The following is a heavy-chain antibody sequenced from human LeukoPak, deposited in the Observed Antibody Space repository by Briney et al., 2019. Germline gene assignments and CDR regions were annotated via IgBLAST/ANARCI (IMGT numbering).Heavy chain of an antibody. J-gene: IGHJ4*02. CDR1: GYSISSGYY. CDR2: IYHSGST. Sequence: SETLSLTCAVSGYSISSGYYWGWIRQPPGKGLEWIGSIYHSGSTYYTPSLKSRVTISVDTSKNQFSLKLSSVTAADTAVYYCASEHRGYCSSTSCYTGVDYWGQGTLVTVSS. D-gene: IGHD2-2*02. CDR3: ASEHRGYCSSTSCYTGVDY. V-gene: IGHV4-38-2*01.